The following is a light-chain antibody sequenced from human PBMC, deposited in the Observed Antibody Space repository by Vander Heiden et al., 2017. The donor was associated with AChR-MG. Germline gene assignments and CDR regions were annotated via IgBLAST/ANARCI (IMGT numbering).Light chain of an antibody. CDR1: QGIRNE. J-gene: IGKJ1*01. CDR3: LQDSNYPRT. CDR2: GAA. Sequence: AIQMTQSPSSLSASVGDRVTITCRASQGIRNELGWYQQKPGKAPKILIYGAASLESGVPSRFSGSGSGTDFTLTISSLQPEDFAIYYCLQDSNYPRTFGQGTKVEFK. V-gene: IGKV1-6*01.